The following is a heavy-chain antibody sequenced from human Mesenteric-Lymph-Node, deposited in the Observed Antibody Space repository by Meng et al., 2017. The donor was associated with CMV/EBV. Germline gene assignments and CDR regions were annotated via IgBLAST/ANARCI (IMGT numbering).Heavy chain of an antibody. CDR3: AREDIVLVPTAPFDF. V-gene: IGHV3-7*01. Sequence: GESLKISCAASGFTFSSHWMSWVRQAPGKGLEWVANIKQDGSETYYVDSVEGRFAISRDNAKNSLYLQMDSLRAEDTAVYYCAREDIVLVPTAPFDFWGQGTLVTVSS. CDR2: IKQDGSET. CDR1: GFTFSSHW. J-gene: IGHJ4*02. D-gene: IGHD2-2*01.